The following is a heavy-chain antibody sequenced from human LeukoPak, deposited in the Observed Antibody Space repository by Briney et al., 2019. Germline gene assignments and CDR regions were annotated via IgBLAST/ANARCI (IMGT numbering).Heavy chain of an antibody. D-gene: IGHD4-11*01. V-gene: IGHV3-30*18. CDR2: ISYDGSNK. J-gene: IGHJ4*02. Sequence: SGGSLRLSCAASGFTFSSYGMHWVRQAPGKGLEWVAVISYDGSNKYYADSVKGRFTISRDNSKNTLYLQMNSLRAEDTAVYYCAKDLNDYSNYGYFDYWGQGTLVTVSS. CDR1: GFTFSSYG. CDR3: AKDLNDYSNYGYFDY.